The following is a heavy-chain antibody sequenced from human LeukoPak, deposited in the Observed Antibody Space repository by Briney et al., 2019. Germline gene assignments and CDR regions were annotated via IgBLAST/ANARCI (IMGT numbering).Heavy chain of an antibody. V-gene: IGHV3-21*01. CDR2: ISSSSSYI. D-gene: IGHD5-24*01. CDR1: GFTFSTYS. CDR3: ARGSSRDGYRPFDS. J-gene: IGHJ4*02. Sequence: GGSLRLSCAASGFTFSTYSIIGVRQAPGKGLEWVSSISSSSSYIYYADSLKGRFTISRDNAKNSLYLQMNSLRAEDTAVYYCARGSSRDGYRPFDSWAQGTLVTVSS.